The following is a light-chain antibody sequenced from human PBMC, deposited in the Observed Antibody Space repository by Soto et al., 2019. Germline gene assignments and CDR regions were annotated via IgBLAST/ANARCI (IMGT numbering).Light chain of an antibody. CDR1: SSDVGAYNY. V-gene: IGLV2-8*01. J-gene: IGLJ2*01. Sequence: QSALTQPPSASGSPGQSVTISCTGTSSDVGAYNYVSWYQQHPGKAPKLMIYEVSKRPSGVPDRFSGSKSGNAASLTVSGLQAVDEADYYCCSYAGSNSLVFGGGTKLTVL. CDR2: EVS. CDR3: CSYAGSNSLV.